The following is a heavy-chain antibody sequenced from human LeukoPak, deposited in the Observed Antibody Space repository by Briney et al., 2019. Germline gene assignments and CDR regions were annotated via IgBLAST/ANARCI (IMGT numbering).Heavy chain of an antibody. J-gene: IGHJ4*02. Sequence: PGGSLRLSCTASGFTFSSYAMNWVRQAPGKGLEWVSAISGSGGNTNYADSVKGRFTISRDNSKNTLYLQMNSLRAEDTAVYYCAKDRSYYYGSGSYSYFDYWGQGTLVTVSS. CDR1: GFTFSSYA. CDR3: AKDRSYYYGSGSYSYFDY. D-gene: IGHD3-10*01. V-gene: IGHV3-23*01. CDR2: ISGSGGNT.